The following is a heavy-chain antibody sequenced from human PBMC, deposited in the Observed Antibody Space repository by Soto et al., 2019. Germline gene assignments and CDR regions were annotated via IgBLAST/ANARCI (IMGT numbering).Heavy chain of an antibody. V-gene: IGHV1-69*12. CDR1: GGTFSSYA. CDR2: IIPIFGTA. D-gene: IGHD5-18*01. Sequence: QVQLVQSGAEVKKPGSSVKVSCKASGGTFSSYAISWVRQAPGQGLEWMGGIIPIFGTANYAQKFQGRVTITADESTSTAYLERSSVSSEDTAVYYCAREGGEPAMVDYWGQGTLVTVSS. J-gene: IGHJ4*02. CDR3: AREGGEPAMVDY.